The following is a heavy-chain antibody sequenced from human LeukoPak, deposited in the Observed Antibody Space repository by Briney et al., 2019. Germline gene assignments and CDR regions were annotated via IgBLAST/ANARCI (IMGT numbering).Heavy chain of an antibody. J-gene: IGHJ4*02. CDR1: GGSISMSSYF. CDR3: ARHNAYSYGRLDF. V-gene: IGHV4-39*01. CDR2: IYYSGIT. D-gene: IGHD5-18*01. Sequence: PSETLSLTCTVSGGSISMSSYFWGWVRQPPGKGLEWIGSIYYSGITYNNPSLRSRFTISVDTSKNQFSLRLRSVTAADTAVYYCARHNAYSYGRLDFWGQGSLVTVSS.